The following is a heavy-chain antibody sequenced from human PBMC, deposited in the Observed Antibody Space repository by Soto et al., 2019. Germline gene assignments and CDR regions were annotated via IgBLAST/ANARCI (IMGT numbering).Heavy chain of an antibody. D-gene: IGHD3-3*01. V-gene: IGHV3-7*01. Sequence: GGSLTLSCAIPGLTVNNHLMSWAHKAEGKGVGWVANIKQDGSEKYYVDSVKGRFTISRDNAKNSLYLQMNSLRAEDTAVYYCARDHYDFWSGYYLPTNYYYYYYMDVWGKGT. J-gene: IGHJ6*03. CDR2: IKQDGSEK. CDR1: GLTVNNHL. CDR3: ARDHYDFWSGYYLPTNYYYYYYMDV.